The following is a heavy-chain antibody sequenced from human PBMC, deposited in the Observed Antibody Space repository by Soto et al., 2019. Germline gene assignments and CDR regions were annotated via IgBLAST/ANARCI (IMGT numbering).Heavy chain of an antibody. J-gene: IGHJ4*02. D-gene: IGHD3-10*01. Sequence: EVQLLESGGGLVQPGGSLRLSCAASGFTFNNYAMTWVRQAPGKGVEWVSAISGDGDTTSYADSVKGRFTVSRDGSKNTLYLQMSSLRAEDTALYYCAKGRGGSGSLTPRVDFWGQGTLVTVSS. CDR3: AKGRGGSGSLTPRVDF. V-gene: IGHV3-23*01. CDR2: ISGDGDTT. CDR1: GFTFNNYA.